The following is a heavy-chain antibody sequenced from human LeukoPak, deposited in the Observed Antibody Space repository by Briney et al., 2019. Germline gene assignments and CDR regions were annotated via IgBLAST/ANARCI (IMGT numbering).Heavy chain of an antibody. D-gene: IGHD6-19*01. Sequence: SQTLSLTCAVYGGSFSGYYWSWIRQPPGKGLEWIGEINHSGSTNYNPSLKSRVTISVDTSKNQFSLKLSSVTAADTAVYYCARVMGIAVAGTNLVGNYYYYYGMDVWGQGTTVTVSS. J-gene: IGHJ6*02. CDR2: INHSGST. V-gene: IGHV4-34*01. CDR3: ARVMGIAVAGTNLVGNYYYYYGMDV. CDR1: GGSFSGYY.